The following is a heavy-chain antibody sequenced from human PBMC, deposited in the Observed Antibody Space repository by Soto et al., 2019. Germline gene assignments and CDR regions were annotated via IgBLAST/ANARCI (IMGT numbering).Heavy chain of an antibody. J-gene: IGHJ6*02. Sequence: ASVKVSCKASGYTFTSYDINWVRQATGQGLEWMGWMNPNSGNTGYAQKFQGRVTITRNTSISTAYMELSSLRSEDTAVYYSARLYYDILTGYYIYYYYGMDVWGQGTTVTVSS. CDR2: MNPNSGNT. CDR3: ARLYYDILTGYYIYYYYGMDV. V-gene: IGHV1-8*01. D-gene: IGHD3-9*01. CDR1: GYTFTSYD.